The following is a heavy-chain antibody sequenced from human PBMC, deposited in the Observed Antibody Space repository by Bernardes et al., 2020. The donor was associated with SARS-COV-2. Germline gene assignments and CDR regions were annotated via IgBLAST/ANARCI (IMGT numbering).Heavy chain of an antibody. J-gene: IGHJ4*02. V-gene: IGHV3-66*02. D-gene: IGHD2-8*02. Sequence: GGSLRLSCVVSGFSVSGSFMNWVRQAPGKGLEWVSAIYGTEKTDYEASVKGRFSISTDSSKNTVYLQMNSLRIEDTAVYYCARDTRTGPHGVDYFDYWGQGILVTVSS. CDR2: IYGTEKT. CDR3: ARDTRTGPHGVDYFDY. CDR1: GFSVSGSF.